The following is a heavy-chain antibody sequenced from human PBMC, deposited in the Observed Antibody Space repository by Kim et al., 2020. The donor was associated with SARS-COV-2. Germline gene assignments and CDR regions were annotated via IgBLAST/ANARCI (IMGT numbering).Heavy chain of an antibody. J-gene: IGHJ4*02. CDR2: IKLDGSEK. CDR3: VRDWDCSTGSCYSHFDY. V-gene: IGHV3-7*01. Sequence: GGSLRLSCAGSGFTFNNYWMSWVRQAPGKGLEWVVNIKLDGSEKYYVDSVKGRFTISRDNAKNSLYLQMNRLRAEDTAVYYCVRDWDCSTGSCYSHFDYWGQGTLVTVSS. CDR1: GFTFNNYW. D-gene: IGHD2-15*01.